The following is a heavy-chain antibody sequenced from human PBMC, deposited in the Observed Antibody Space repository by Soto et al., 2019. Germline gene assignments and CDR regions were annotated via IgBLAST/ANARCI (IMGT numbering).Heavy chain of an antibody. Sequence: TPSLTCTVSGGSISHGLYYWTWIRQHPGKGLEWIGYMYSSGSTHYNPSLKSRVTMSVDTSTNQFSLKLNSVTAADTAVYYCARAAVGSYYVWLDPWGQGTRVTVSA. CDR2: MYSSGST. CDR1: GGSISHGLYY. V-gene: IGHV4-31*03. D-gene: IGHD3-10*01. CDR3: ARAAVGSYYVWLDP. J-gene: IGHJ5*02.